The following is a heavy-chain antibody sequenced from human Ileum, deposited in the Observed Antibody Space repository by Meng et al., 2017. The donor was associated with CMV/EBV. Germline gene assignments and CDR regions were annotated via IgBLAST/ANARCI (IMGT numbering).Heavy chain of an antibody. J-gene: IGHJ4*02. Sequence: QLQLPESGPGLVKPSETPSLPVPSPGGSTTSSTYYWGWIRQPPGKGLEWIGSVYYSGTTYYNPSLKSRVNMSIDTSKNRFSLKLSSATAADTAVYYCARNVGFYSSQIAYWGQGALVTVSS. D-gene: IGHD3-3*01. CDR3: ARNVGFYSSQIAY. CDR2: VYYSGTT. V-gene: IGHV4-39*07. CDR1: GGSTTSSTYY.